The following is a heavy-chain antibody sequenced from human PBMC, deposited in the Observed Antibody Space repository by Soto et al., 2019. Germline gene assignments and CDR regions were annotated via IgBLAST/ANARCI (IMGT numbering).Heavy chain of an antibody. J-gene: IGHJ6*02. CDR1: GYSFTSYW. D-gene: IGHD3-3*01. CDR2: IYPGDSDT. V-gene: IGHV5-51*01. CDR3: ATSTIFGVVTPKPYYYYGMDV. Sequence: PGESLKISCKGSGYSFTSYWIGWVRQMPGKGLEWMGIIYPGDSDTRYSQSFQGQVTISADKSISTAYLQWSSLKASDTAMYYCATSTIFGVVTPKPYYYYGMDVWGQGTTVTVSS.